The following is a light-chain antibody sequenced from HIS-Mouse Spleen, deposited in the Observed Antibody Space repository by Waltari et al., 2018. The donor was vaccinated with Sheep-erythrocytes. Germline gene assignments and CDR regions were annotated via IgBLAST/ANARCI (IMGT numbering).Light chain of an antibody. Sequence: DIVMTQSPDSLAVSLGERATINCKSSQSVLYSSNNKNYLAWYQQKPGQPPQLLIYWASTREAGVPDRFSGSASGTDFTLTISSLQAEDVAVYYCQQYYSTPFTFGPGTKVDIK. CDR2: WAS. CDR3: QQYYSTPFT. V-gene: IGKV4-1*01. CDR1: QSVLYSSNNKNY. J-gene: IGKJ3*01.